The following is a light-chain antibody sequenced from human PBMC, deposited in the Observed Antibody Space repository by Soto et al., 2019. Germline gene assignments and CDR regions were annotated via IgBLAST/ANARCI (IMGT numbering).Light chain of an antibody. J-gene: IGLJ2*01. CDR3: SSFMSTNTVS. CDR1: SSDVGSYNL. CDR2: NVS. Sequence: QSALTQPSSVSGSPGQSITISCTGTSSDVGSYNLVSWYQQHPGKAPKLMIYNVSNRPSGVSNRFSGSKSGNTASLTISGLQAEDEGHYYCSSFMSTNTVSFGGGTKVTVL. V-gene: IGLV2-14*02.